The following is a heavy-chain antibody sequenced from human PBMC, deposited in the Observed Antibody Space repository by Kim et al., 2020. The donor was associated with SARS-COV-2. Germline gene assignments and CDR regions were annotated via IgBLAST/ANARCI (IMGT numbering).Heavy chain of an antibody. V-gene: IGHV5-51*01. Sequence: GESLKISCKGSGYSFTSYWIDWVRQMPGKGLEWMGIIYPGDSDTRYSPSFQGQVTISADKSISTAYLQWSSLKASDTAMYYCARQVTTVTNPLVFARSGYYYGMDVWGQGTTVTVSS. CDR2: IYPGDSDT. J-gene: IGHJ6*02. D-gene: IGHD4-17*01. CDR3: ARQVTTVTNPLVFARSGYYYGMDV. CDR1: GYSFTSYW.